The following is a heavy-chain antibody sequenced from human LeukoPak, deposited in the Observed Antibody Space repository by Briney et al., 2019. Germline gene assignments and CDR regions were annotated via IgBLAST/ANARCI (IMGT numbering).Heavy chain of an antibody. V-gene: IGHV3-23*01. CDR2: ISGSGGST. CDR3: AKGYYDILTGYYISYYYYGMDV. Sequence: GGSLRLSCAASGFTFSSYAMGWVRQAPGKGLEWVSAISGSGGSTYYADSVKGRFTISRDNSKNTLYLQMNSLRAEDTAVYYCAKGYYDILTGYYISYYYYGMDVWGQGTTVTVSS. D-gene: IGHD3-9*01. J-gene: IGHJ6*02. CDR1: GFTFSSYA.